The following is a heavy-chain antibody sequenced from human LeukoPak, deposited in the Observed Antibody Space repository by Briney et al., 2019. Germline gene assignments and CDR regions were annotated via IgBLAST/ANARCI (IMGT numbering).Heavy chain of an antibody. CDR3: AKDRNYYDTSGLRFDP. CDR2: IRGSGGTT. Sequence: AGSLRLSCAASGFSFSNYAMSWVRQAPGQGLEWVSAIRGSGGTTDYADTVKGRFTISRDNSKNTLYLQMNSLRAEDTAVYYCAKDRNYYDTSGLRFDPWGQGTQVTVSS. V-gene: IGHV3-23*01. CDR1: GFSFSNYA. D-gene: IGHD3-22*01. J-gene: IGHJ5*02.